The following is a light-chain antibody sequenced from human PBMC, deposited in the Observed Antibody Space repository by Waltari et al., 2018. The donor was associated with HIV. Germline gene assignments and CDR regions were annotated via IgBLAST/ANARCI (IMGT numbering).Light chain of an antibody. V-gene: IGLV2-14*01. CDR3: SSYTTSSTWV. J-gene: IGLJ3*02. Sequence: HSALTQPASVSGSPGQSIPISCTGTSSDIGGYKYVSWYQQQPGKAPKLMISEVSNRPSGVSNRFSGSKSGNTASLTISGLQAEDEADYYCSSYTTSSTWVFGGGTKLTVL. CDR2: EVS. CDR1: SSDIGGYKY.